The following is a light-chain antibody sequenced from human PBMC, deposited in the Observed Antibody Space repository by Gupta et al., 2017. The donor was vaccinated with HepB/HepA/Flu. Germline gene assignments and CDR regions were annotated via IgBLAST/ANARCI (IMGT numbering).Light chain of an antibody. J-gene: IGLJ2*01. CDR1: KLGDKY. V-gene: IGLV3-1*01. CDR3: QAWDSSTAAV. Sequence: SYELTQPPSVSVSPGQAASITCSGGKLGDKYACWYQQTPGQSPVLVIYQDSKRPSGIPERFSGSNSGNTATLTISGTQAMDEADYYCQAWDSSTAAVVGGGTKLTVL. CDR2: QDS.